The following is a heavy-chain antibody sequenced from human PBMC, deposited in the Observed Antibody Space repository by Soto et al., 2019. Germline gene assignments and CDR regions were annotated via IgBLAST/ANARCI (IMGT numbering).Heavy chain of an antibody. J-gene: IGHJ4*02. CDR1: GFTFSTYW. Sequence: EVQLVESGGALVQPGGSLRLSCAASGFTFSTYWMHWVRQGPGKGLVWVSRISGDGTRTNYADSVRGRFTVSRDNAKNTLYLQINSLTAEDTAVYYCARGTLTSIDMVDYWGQGTLVTVSS. D-gene: IGHD2-21*01. CDR3: ARGTLTSIDMVDY. CDR2: ISGDGTRT. V-gene: IGHV3-74*01.